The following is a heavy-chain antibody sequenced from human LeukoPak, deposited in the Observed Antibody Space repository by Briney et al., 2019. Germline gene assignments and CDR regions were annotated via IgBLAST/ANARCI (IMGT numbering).Heavy chain of an antibody. CDR3: ARDWFGELLYEWANYDAFDI. D-gene: IGHD3-10*01. CDR1: GFTFSSYS. CDR2: ISSSSSYI. V-gene: IGHV3-21*01. J-gene: IGHJ3*02. Sequence: GGSLRLSCAASGFTFSSYSMNWVRQAPGKGLEWVSSISSSSSYIYYADSVKGRFTISRDNAKNSLYLQMNSLRAEDTAVYYCARDWFGELLYEWANYDAFDIWGQGTMVTVSS.